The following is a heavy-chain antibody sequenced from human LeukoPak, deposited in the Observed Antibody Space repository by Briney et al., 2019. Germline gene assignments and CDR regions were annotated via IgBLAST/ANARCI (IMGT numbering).Heavy chain of an antibody. J-gene: IGHJ5*02. CDR3: AKDPTRYYDFWSGYLNWFDP. D-gene: IGHD3-3*01. CDR2: IRYDGSNK. Sequence: GGSLRLSCAASGFTFSSYGMHWVRQAPGKGLEWVAFIRYDGSNKYYADSVKGRFTISRDNSKNTLYLQMNSLRAEDTAVYYCAKDPTRYYDFWSGYLNWFDPWGQGTLVTVSS. CDR1: GFTFSSYG. V-gene: IGHV3-30*02.